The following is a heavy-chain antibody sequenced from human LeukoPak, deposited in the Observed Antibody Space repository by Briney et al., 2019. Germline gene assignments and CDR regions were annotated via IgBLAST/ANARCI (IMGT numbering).Heavy chain of an antibody. Sequence: SETLSLTCTVSGGSISSYYWSWIRQPPGKGLEWIGYIYYSGSTNYNPSLKSRVTISVDTSKNQFSLKLSSVTAADTAVYYCARGVRGGHYFDYWGQGTLVTVSS. V-gene: IGHV4-59*01. D-gene: IGHD2-2*01. CDR2: IYYSGST. CDR3: ARGVRGGHYFDY. J-gene: IGHJ4*02. CDR1: GGSISSYY.